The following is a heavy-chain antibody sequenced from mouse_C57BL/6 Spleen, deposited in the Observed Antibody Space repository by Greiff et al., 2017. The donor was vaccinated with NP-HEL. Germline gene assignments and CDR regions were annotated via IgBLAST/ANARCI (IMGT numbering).Heavy chain of an antibody. CDR2: IYPGSGST. D-gene: IGHD2-5*01. V-gene: IGHV1-55*01. CDR3: ARYGLYSNFSAMDY. J-gene: IGHJ4*01. CDR1: GYTFTSYW. Sequence: VQLQQPGAELVKPGASVKMSCKASGYTFTSYWITWVKQRPGQGLEWIGDIYPGSGSTNYNEKFKSKATLTVDTSSSTAYMQLSSLTSEDSAVYYCARYGLYSNFSAMDYWGQGTSVTVSS.